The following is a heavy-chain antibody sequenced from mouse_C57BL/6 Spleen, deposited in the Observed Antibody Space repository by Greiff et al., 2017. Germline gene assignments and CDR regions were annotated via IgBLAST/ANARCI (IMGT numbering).Heavy chain of an antibody. J-gene: IGHJ3*01. V-gene: IGHV5-9-1*02. CDR1: GFTFSSYA. D-gene: IGHD4-1*01. CDR2: ISSGGGYI. CDR3: TRAKTGTAWFAY. Sequence: EVQLVESGEGLVKPGGSLKLSCAASGFTFSSYAMSWVRQTPEKRLEWVAYISSGGGYIYYADTVKGRFTISRDNARNTLYLQMSSLKSEDTAMYYCTRAKTGTAWFAYWGQGTLVTVSA.